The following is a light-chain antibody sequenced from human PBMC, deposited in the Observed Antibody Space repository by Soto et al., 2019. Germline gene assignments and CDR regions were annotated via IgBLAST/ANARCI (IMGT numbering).Light chain of an antibody. J-gene: IGKJ1*01. CDR1: QSVSSN. CDR2: AAS. V-gene: IGKV3-20*01. Sequence: IGMTLSAATLSVYTGERATLSCRASQSVSSNLAWYQQKPGQAPRLLIYAASSRATGIPDRFSGGGSGTDFTLTISRLEPEDFAVYYCQQCGSSPWTFGQVT. CDR3: QQCGSSPWT.